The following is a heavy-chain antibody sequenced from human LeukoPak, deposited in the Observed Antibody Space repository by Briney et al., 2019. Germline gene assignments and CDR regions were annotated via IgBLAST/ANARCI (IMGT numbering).Heavy chain of an antibody. V-gene: IGHV3-23*01. CDR2: IRGDGVTT. J-gene: IGHJ4*02. CDR3: AKASGSSGYWHLVYYFDY. CDR1: GFTFSSHG. Sequence: HSGGSLRLSCAASGFTFSSHGMNWVRQAPGKGLEWVSGIRGDGVTTYYADSVKGRFTISRDNSKNTLYLQMNSLRAEDTAVYYCAKASGSSGYWHLVYYFDYWGQGTLVTVSS. D-gene: IGHD3-22*01.